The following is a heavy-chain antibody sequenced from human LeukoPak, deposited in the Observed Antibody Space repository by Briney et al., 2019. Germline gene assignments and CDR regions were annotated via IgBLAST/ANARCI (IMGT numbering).Heavy chain of an antibody. Sequence: GGSLRLSCAASGFTFSSYAMHWVRQAPGKGLEWVSGISWNSGSIGYADSVKGRFTISRDNAKNSLYLQMNSLRAEDTALYYCAKDSGLGYYYDSSGNFDYWGQGTLVTVSS. V-gene: IGHV3-9*01. CDR3: AKDSGLGYYYDSSGNFDY. D-gene: IGHD3-22*01. CDR1: GFTFSSYA. J-gene: IGHJ4*02. CDR2: ISWNSGSI.